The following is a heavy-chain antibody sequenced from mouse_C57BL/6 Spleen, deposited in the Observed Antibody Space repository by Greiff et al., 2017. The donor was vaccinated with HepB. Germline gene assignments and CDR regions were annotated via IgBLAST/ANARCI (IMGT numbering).Heavy chain of an antibody. CDR2: INPNNGGT. J-gene: IGHJ3*01. D-gene: IGHD1-1*01. CDR1: GYTFTDYN. Sequence: VHVKQSGPELVKPGASVKIPCKASGYTFTDYNMDWVKQSHGKSLEWIGDINPNNGGTIYNQKFKGKATLTVDKSSSTAYMELRSLTSEDTAVYYCATGIYYYGSAWFAYWGQGTLVTVSA. V-gene: IGHV1-18*01. CDR3: ATGIYYYGSAWFAY.